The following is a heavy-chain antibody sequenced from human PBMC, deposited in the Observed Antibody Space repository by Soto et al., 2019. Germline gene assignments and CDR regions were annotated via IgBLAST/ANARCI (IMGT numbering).Heavy chain of an antibody. Sequence: SETLSLTCTVSGGSISSSSYYWGWIRQPPGKGLEWIGSIYYSGSTYYNPSLKSRVTISVDTSKNQFSLKLSSVTAADTAVYYWARHSKLFGVVIIEWFDPWGQGTLVTVSS. V-gene: IGHV4-39*01. J-gene: IGHJ5*02. D-gene: IGHD3-3*01. CDR2: IYYSGST. CDR3: ARHSKLFGVVIIEWFDP. CDR1: GGSISSSSYY.